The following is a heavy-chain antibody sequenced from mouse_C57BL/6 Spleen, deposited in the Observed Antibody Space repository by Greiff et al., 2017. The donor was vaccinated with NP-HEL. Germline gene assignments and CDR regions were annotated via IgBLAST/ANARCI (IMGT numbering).Heavy chain of an antibody. D-gene: IGHD1-1*01. CDR1: GYTFTSYW. CDR2: IHPNSGST. J-gene: IGHJ1*03. CDR3: ARYYGSSWYFDV. Sequence: VQLQQPGAELVKPGASVKLSCKASGYTFTSYWMHWVKQRPGQGLEWIGMIHPNSGSTNYNEKFKSKATLTVDNSSSTAYMQLSSLTSEDSAVYYCARYYGSSWYFDVWGTGTTVTVSS. V-gene: IGHV1-64*01.